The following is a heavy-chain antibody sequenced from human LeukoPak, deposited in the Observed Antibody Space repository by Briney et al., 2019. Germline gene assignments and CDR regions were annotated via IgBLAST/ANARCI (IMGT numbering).Heavy chain of an antibody. CDR3: ARDGYCSGGSCYSAVDY. V-gene: IGHV3-48*04. J-gene: IGHJ4*02. Sequence: PGGSLRLSCAASGFTFSTYSMNWVRQAPQKGLEWVSYISSSSSTKYYADSVKGRFTISRDNAKNSLYLQMSSLRAEDTAVYYCARDGYCSGGSCYSAVDYWGQGTLVTVSS. CDR1: GFTFSTYS. CDR2: ISSSSSTK. D-gene: IGHD2-15*01.